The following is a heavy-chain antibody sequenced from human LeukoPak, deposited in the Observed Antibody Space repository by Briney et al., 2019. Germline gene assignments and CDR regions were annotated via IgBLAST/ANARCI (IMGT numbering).Heavy chain of an antibody. CDR3: ARMRSGRQWLDY. J-gene: IGHJ4*02. CDR2: INPNSGGT. CDR1: GYTFTGYY. V-gene: IGHV1-2*02. Sequence: ASVKVSCKASGYTFTGYYMHWVRQAPGQGLEWMGWINPNSGGTNYAQKFQGRVTMTRDTSISTAYMELSSLRSEDTAVYYCARMRSGRQWLDYWGQGTLVTVSS. D-gene: IGHD6-19*01.